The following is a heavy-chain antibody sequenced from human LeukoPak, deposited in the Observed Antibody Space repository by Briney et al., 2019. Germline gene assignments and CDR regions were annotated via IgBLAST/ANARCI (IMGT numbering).Heavy chain of an antibody. Sequence: PPETLSLTCAVYGGSFSGYYWSWIRQPPGKGLEWIGEINHSGSTNYNPSLKSRVTISVDTSKNQFSLKLSSVTAADTAVYYCARLRLAYCGGDCYSPAYWGQGTLVTVSS. J-gene: IGHJ4*02. CDR1: GGSFSGYY. CDR3: ARLRLAYCGGDCYSPAY. V-gene: IGHV4-34*01. D-gene: IGHD2-21*02. CDR2: INHSGST.